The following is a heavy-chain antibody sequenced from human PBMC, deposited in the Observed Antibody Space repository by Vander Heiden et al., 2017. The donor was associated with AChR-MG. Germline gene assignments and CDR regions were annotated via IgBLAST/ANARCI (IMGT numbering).Heavy chain of an antibody. J-gene: IGHJ4*02. CDR3: ARVNGDHRRDYFDY. Sequence: QVQLQESGPGLVKPSQTLSLTCTVSGGSISSGGYHWGWIRQHPGKGLEWIGYSYYSGSTYYHPSIKSRVTISVDTSKNQFSLKLSSVTAADTAVYYCARVNGDHRRDYFDYWGQGTLVTVSS. CDR2: SYYSGST. V-gene: IGHV4-31*03. D-gene: IGHD4-17*01. CDR1: GGSISSGGYH.